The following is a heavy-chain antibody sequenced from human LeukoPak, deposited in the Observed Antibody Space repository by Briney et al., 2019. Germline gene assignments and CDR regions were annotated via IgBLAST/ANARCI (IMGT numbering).Heavy chain of an antibody. CDR3: ARARFPLATASTGGAYFDY. Sequence: ASVKVSCKASGYTFTGYYMHWVRQAPGQGLEWMGWINPNSGGTNYAQKFQGRVTMTRDTSISTAYMELSRLRSDDTAVYYCARARFPLATASTGGAYFDYWGQGTLVTVSS. J-gene: IGHJ4*02. V-gene: IGHV1-2*02. D-gene: IGHD2-8*02. CDR2: INPNSGGT. CDR1: GYTFTGYY.